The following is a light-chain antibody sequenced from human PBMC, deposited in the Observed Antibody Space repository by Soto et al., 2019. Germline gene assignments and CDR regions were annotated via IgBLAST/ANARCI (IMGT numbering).Light chain of an antibody. J-gene: IGKJ1*01. Sequence: DIQMTQSPSTLSASVGDRVTITCRASQSISSWLAWYQQKPGKAPKLLIYKASTLDSGVPSRFSGSGSGTHFTLTISSLQPDDFATYYCQPYDTYARTFGQGTKVDIK. CDR2: KAS. CDR3: QPYDTYART. V-gene: IGKV1-5*03. CDR1: QSISSW.